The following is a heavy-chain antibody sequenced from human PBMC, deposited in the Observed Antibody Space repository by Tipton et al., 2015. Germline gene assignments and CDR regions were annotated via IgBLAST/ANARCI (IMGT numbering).Heavy chain of an antibody. D-gene: IGHD5-12*01. CDR2: ISSSGSTI. CDR3: ARSGGYGWDQ. J-gene: IGHJ4*02. V-gene: IGHV3-48*03. CDR1: GFTFSSYE. Sequence: SLRLSCAASGFTFSSYEMNWVRQAPGKGLEWVSYISSSGSTIYYADSVKGRFTISRDNAKNSLYLQMNRLRAEDTAVYYCARSGGYGWDQWGQGTLVTVSS.